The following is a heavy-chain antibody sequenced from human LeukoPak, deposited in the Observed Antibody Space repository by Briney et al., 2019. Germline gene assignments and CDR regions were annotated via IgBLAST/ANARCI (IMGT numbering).Heavy chain of an antibody. D-gene: IGHD3-16*01. CDR2: VKRKSDGGRT. J-gene: IGHJ5*02. V-gene: IGHV3-15*01. CDR1: GFTCSNAW. CDR3: TVPQSGGNWFDP. Sequence: GESLRLSCAASGFTCSNAWMSWFRQAPGKGLEWVGRVKRKSDGGRTDYAAPLKGRFTVSRDDSKNTLYLQMNSLKTEDTAVYYCTVPQSGGNWFDPWGPGTQVTVSS.